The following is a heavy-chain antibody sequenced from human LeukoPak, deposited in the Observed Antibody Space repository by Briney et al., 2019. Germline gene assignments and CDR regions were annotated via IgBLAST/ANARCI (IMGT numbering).Heavy chain of an antibody. D-gene: IGHD3-10*01. CDR1: GCAFRSYA. CDR2: IIPIFGTA. Sequence: ASLKVSCKASGCAFRSYAISWVRQAPGQGLEWMGGIIPIFGTANYAQKFQGRVTITADESTSTAYMELSSLRSEDTAVYYCARRSYGDYYGMDVWGQGTTVTVSS. J-gene: IGHJ6*02. V-gene: IGHV1-69*13. CDR3: ARRSYGDYYGMDV.